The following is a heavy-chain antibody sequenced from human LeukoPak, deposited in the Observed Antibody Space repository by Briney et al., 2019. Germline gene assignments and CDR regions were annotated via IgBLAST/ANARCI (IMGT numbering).Heavy chain of an antibody. J-gene: IGHJ4*02. Sequence: SGGSLRLSCAASGFTFSSYSMHWVRQAPGKGLEWVAVISYDGSNKYYADSVKGRFTISRDNSKNTLYLQMNSLRAEDTAVYYCAKEASGGSNYFDYWGQGILVTVSS. CDR3: AKEASGGSNYFDY. CDR1: GFTFSSYS. CDR2: ISYDGSNK. D-gene: IGHD2-15*01. V-gene: IGHV3-30*18.